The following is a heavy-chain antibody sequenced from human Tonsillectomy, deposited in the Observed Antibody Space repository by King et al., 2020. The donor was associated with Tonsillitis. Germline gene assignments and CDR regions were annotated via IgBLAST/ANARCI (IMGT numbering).Heavy chain of an antibody. CDR2: IYSGGSST. V-gene: IGHV3-23*03. CDR1: GFTFSSYA. CDR3: GTVGLWVGEINYCYGIDV. D-gene: IGHD3-10*01. Sequence: VQLVESGGGLIQPGGSLRLSCAASGFTFSSYAMSWVRQAPGKGLEWVSVIYSGGSSTYYADSVKGRFTISRDNSKNTLYLQMNSLRAEDTAVYYCGTVGLWVGEINYCYGIDVWGPGNTVTVSS. J-gene: IGHJ6*01.